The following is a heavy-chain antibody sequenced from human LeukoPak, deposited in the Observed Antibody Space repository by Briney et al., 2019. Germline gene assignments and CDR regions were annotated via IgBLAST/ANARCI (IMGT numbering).Heavy chain of an antibody. CDR3: ARDIVAARRDNWFDP. Sequence: ASVKVSCKASGYTFTSYGMSWVRQAPGQGLEWMGWISTYNGHTNYAHQGRVTVTTDTSTSTAYMELRSLRSDDTAVYYCARDIVAARRDNWFDPWGQGTLVTVSS. CDR2: ISTYNGHT. J-gene: IGHJ5*02. V-gene: IGHV1-18*04. CDR1: GYTFTSYG. D-gene: IGHD6-6*01.